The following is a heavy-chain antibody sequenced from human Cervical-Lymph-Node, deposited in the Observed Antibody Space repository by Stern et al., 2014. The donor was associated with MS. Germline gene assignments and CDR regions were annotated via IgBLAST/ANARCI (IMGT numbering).Heavy chain of an antibody. CDR2: IIPMSAPA. CDR3: AREQRGDLPYNYGLDV. Sequence: VQLVESGAEVKKPGSSVKVSCKASGGTFSDSPINWLRQAPGQGPEWMGGIIPMSAPASYAQAFQGRVTITADESTTTVHMELTDLRSDDTAVIYCAREQRGDLPYNYGLDVWGQGTTVIVSS. CDR1: GGTFSDSP. J-gene: IGHJ6*02. V-gene: IGHV1-69*01. D-gene: IGHD3-16*01.